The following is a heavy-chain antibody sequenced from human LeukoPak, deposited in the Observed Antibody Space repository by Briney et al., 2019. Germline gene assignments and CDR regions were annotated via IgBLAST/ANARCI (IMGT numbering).Heavy chain of an antibody. Sequence: GGSLRLSCAASGFTFNTFNMNWVRQAPGKGLDWVSSITSGGDYIHYADSVKGRFTTSRDNAKNSLSLQLNSLRVEDTAVYYCARGHYDVLAASYKWTPDYWGQGTLVTVSS. CDR3: ARGHYDVLAASYKWTPDY. CDR1: GFTFNTFN. CDR2: ITSGGDYI. V-gene: IGHV3-21*01. D-gene: IGHD3-9*01. J-gene: IGHJ4*02.